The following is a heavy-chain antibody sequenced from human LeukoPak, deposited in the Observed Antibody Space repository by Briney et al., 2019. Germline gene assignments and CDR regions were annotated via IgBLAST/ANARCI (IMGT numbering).Heavy chain of an antibody. Sequence: GASVKVSCKASGYTFTSYGISWVRQAPGQGLEWMGWISAYNGNTNYAQKLQGRVTMTTDTSTSTAYMELRSLRSDDTAVYCCARESTPEPIVVVPAAMSYWGQGTLVTVSS. CDR1: GYTFTSYG. CDR2: ISAYNGNT. D-gene: IGHD2-2*01. V-gene: IGHV1-18*04. CDR3: ARESTPEPIVVVPAAMSY. J-gene: IGHJ4*02.